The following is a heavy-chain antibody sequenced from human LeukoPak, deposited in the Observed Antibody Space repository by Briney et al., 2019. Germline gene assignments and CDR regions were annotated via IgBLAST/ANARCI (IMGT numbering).Heavy chain of an antibody. V-gene: IGHV1-69*01. J-gene: IGHJ6*04. D-gene: IGHD2-2*01. CDR3: ARGCSSTSCYALYGMDV. Sequence: GASVKVSCKASGGTFSSYAISWVRQAPGQGLEWMGGIIPIFGTANYAQKFQGRVTITADESTSTAYMELSSLRSEDTAVYYCARGCSSTSCYALYGMDVWGKGTTVTVSS. CDR2: IIPIFGTA. CDR1: GGTFSSYA.